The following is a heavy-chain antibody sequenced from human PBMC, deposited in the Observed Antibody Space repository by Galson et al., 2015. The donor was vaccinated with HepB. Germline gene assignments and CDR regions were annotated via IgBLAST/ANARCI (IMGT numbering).Heavy chain of an antibody. J-gene: IGHJ4*02. CDR1: GFTFGDYA. D-gene: IGHD2-8*01. V-gene: IGHV3-49*03. CDR3: TREGEDIVLMVYALFDY. Sequence: SLRLSCAASGFTFGDYAMSWFRQAPGKGLEWVGFIRSKAYGGTTEYAASVKGRFTISRDDSKSIAYLQMNSLKTEDTAVYYCTREGEDIVLMVYALFDYWGQGTLVTVSS. CDR2: IRSKAYGGTT.